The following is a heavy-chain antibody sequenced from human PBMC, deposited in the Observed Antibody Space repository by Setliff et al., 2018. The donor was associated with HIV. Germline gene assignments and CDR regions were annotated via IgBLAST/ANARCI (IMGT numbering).Heavy chain of an antibody. V-gene: IGHV4-4*02. CDR3: ARAQTDYYGMDV. CDR1: GGSISSGNW. J-gene: IGHJ6*02. Sequence: PSETLSLTCAVSGGSISSGNWWSWVRQPPGKGLEWIGYIYYSGSTNYNPSLKSRVTISVDTSKNQLSLKLSSVTAADTAVYYCARAQTDYYGMDVWGQGTTVTVSS. CDR2: IYYSGST.